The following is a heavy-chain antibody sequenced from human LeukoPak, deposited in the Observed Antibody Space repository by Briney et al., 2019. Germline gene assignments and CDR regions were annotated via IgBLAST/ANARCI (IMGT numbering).Heavy chain of an antibody. D-gene: IGHD1-26*01. V-gene: IGHV1-8*01. J-gene: IGHJ5*02. Sequence: ASVKVSCKASGYTFTSYDINWVRQATGQGLEWMGWMNPNSGNTGYAQKFQGRVTMTRNTSISTAYMELSSLRSEDTAVHYCAREVGAIWEFDPWGQGTLVTVSS. CDR3: AREVGAIWEFDP. CDR1: GYTFTSYD. CDR2: MNPNSGNT.